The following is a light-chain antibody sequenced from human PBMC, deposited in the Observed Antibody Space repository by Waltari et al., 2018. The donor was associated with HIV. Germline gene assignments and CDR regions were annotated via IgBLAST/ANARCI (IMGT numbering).Light chain of an antibody. CDR1: SGSIASNY. CDR2: EDN. CDR3: QSYDGDNHEI. Sequence: NFMLTQPHSVSESPGKTVTISCTRSSGSIASNYVQWYQQRPGSAPTTVIYEDNQRPYGVPARFSGSIDSSSNSSYLTISGLKTEDEADYHCQSYDGDNHEIFGGVTKLTVL. J-gene: IGLJ2*01. V-gene: IGLV6-57*04.